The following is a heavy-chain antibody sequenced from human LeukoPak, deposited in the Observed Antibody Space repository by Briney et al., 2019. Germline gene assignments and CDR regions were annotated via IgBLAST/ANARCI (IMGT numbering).Heavy chain of an antibody. V-gene: IGHV4-59*08. CDR2: IYYSGST. Sequence: KPSETLSLTCTVSGGSISSYYWSWIRQPPGKGLEWSGYIYYSGSTNYNPSLKSRVTISVDTSKNQFSLKLSSVTAADTAVYYCARSTYYYDSSGYYYLGGFDYWGQGTLVTVSS. D-gene: IGHD3-22*01. J-gene: IGHJ4*02. CDR1: GGSISSYY. CDR3: ARSTYYYDSSGYYYLGGFDY.